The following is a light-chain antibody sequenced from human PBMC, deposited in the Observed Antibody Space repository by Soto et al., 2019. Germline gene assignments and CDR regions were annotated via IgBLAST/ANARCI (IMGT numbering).Light chain of an antibody. V-gene: IGKV3D-20*01. J-gene: IGKJ5*01. Sequence: EIVLTQSPATLSLSPGERATLSCGASKSVSSSYLAWYQQKPGLAPMLLIYDASSRATGIPDRFSGSGSGTVFTFTISRLEPEDFAVYYCQQYGSSVTFGQGTRLEIK. CDR2: DAS. CDR3: QQYGSSVT. CDR1: KSVSSSY.